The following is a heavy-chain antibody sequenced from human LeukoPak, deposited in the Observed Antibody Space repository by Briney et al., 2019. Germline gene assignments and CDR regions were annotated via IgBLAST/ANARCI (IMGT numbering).Heavy chain of an antibody. J-gene: IGHJ4*02. Sequence: GGSLRLSCAASGFTFSSYAMNWVRQAPGKGLEWVSSISSSSSYIYYADSVKGRFTISRDNAKNSLYLQMNSLRAEDTAVYYCARDRAFAESSDYWGQGTLVTVSS. CDR1: GFTFSSYA. D-gene: IGHD3-10*01. CDR2: ISSSSSYI. V-gene: IGHV3-21*01. CDR3: ARDRAFAESSDY.